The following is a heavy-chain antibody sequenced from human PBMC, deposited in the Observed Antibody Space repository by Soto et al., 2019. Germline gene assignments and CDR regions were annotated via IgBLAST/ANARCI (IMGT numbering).Heavy chain of an antibody. V-gene: IGHV4-4*02. Sequence: SETLSLTCAVSGGSVSSSNWWSWVRRPPGKGLEFIGEIFHSGSTNYNPSLKSRVTISVDKSKNQISLQLNSVTAADTAVYYCARIQFAYYAMDVWGQGTTVTVSS. CDR3: ARIQFAYYAMDV. CDR2: IFHSGST. D-gene: IGHD3-10*01. J-gene: IGHJ6*02. CDR1: GGSVSSSNW.